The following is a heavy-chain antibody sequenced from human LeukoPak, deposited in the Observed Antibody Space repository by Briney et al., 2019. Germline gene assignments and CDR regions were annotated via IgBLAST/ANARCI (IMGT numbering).Heavy chain of an antibody. CDR2: IYYSGST. Sequence: PSETLSLTCTVFGGSISSYYWSWIRQPPGKGLEWIGYIYYSGSTNYNPSLKSRVTISVDTSKNQFSLKLSSVTAADTAVYYCARSGTMVRGVPLEIPYYYYYGMDVWGQGTTVTVSS. CDR1: GGSISSYY. J-gene: IGHJ6*02. D-gene: IGHD3-10*01. V-gene: IGHV4-59*01. CDR3: ARSGTMVRGVPLEIPYYYYYGMDV.